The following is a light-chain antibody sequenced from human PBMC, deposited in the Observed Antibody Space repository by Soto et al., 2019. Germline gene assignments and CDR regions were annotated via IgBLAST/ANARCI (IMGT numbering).Light chain of an antibody. CDR3: QTWGTGIVV. J-gene: IGLJ2*01. CDR1: SGHSSYA. Sequence: QPVLTQSPSASASLGASVKLTCTLSSGHSSYAIAWHQQQPEKGPRYLMKLNSDGSHSKGDGIPDRFSGSSSGAERYLTISSLQSEGEADYYCQTWGTGIVVFGGGTNLTVL. CDR2: LNSDGSH. V-gene: IGLV4-69*01.